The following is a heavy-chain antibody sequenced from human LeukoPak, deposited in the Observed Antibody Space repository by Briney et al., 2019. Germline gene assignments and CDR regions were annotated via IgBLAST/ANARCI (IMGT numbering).Heavy chain of an antibody. CDR3: ARGPKRWLQFHYYYYMDV. V-gene: IGHV4-34*01. Sequence: SSETLSLTCAVYGGSFSGYYRSWIRQPPGKGLEWIGEINHSGSTNYNPSLKSRVTISVDTSKNQFSLKLSSVTAADTAVNYCARGPKRWLQFHYYYYMDVWGKGTTVTVSS. CDR1: GGSFSGYY. J-gene: IGHJ6*03. D-gene: IGHD5-24*01. CDR2: INHSGST.